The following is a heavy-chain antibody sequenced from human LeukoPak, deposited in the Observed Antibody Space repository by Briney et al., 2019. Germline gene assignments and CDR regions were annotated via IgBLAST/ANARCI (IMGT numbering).Heavy chain of an antibody. V-gene: IGHV3-74*01. CDR2: INSDGSST. CDR1: GFTFSSYW. D-gene: IGHD3-16*02. J-gene: IGHJ4*02. Sequence: GGSLRLSCAASGFTFSSYWMHWVRQAPGKGLVWVSRINSDGSSTSYADSVKGRYTISRDNAKNTLYLQMNSLRAEDTAVYYCARGPSIMITFGGVVAAELDYWGQETLVTVSS. CDR3: ARGPSIMITFGGVVAAELDY.